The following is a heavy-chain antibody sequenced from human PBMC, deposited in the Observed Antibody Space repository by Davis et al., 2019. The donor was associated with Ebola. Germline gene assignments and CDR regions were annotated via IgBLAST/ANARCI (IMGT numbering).Heavy chain of an antibody. J-gene: IGHJ4*02. CDR1: GDTVSSIDGA. CDR2: TYYYRSKWYN. CDR3: ARGWLRTGFDY. Sequence: HSQTLSLTCAISGDTVSSIDGAWNWIRQSPSRGLEWLGRTYYYRSKWYNDYAVSVKSRIIINPDTSKNQLSLQLNSVTPEDTAVYFCARGWLRTGFDYWGQGTLVTVSS. V-gene: IGHV6-1*01. D-gene: IGHD5-12*01.